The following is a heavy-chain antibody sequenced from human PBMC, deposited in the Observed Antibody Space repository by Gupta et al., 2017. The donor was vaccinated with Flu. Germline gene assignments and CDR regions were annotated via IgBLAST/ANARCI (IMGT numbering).Heavy chain of an antibody. V-gene: IGHV4-59*01. J-gene: IGHJ6*03. CDR3: ARALTGAHYYYMDV. CDR2: IYYIGNT. Sequence: YWSWIRQSPGTGLEYIGFIYYIGNTNFNPSLRSRVAMSVDTSKNQFSLKLHSVTAADTAVYYCARALTGAHYYYMDVWGEGTTVTVSS. D-gene: IGHD3-10*01. CDR1: Y.